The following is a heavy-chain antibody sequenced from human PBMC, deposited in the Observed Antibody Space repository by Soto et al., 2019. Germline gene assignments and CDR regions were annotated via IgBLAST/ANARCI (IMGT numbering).Heavy chain of an antibody. CDR3: ARGFYFDSSAYPNFDS. J-gene: IGHJ4*02. CDR2: TYYRSNWSN. D-gene: IGHD3-22*01. V-gene: IGHV6-1*01. Sequence: LTCAISGDSVSSNSATWNCIRQSPSRGLEWLARTYYRSNWSNDYAVSVKSRITVNPDTSKNQFSLQLNSVTPEDTAVYYCARGFYFDSSAYPNFDSWGQGTLVTVSS. CDR1: GDSVSSNSAT.